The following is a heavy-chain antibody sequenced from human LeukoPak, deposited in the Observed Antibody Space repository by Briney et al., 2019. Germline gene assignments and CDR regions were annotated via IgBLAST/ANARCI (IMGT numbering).Heavy chain of an antibody. CDR1: GYTFTSYY. J-gene: IGHJ4*02. CDR3: ARAGSSSSIDY. D-gene: IGHD6-6*01. CDR2: INPSGRST. Sequence: ASVKVSCKASGYTFTSYYMHWVRQAPGQGLEWMGIINPSGRSTSYAQKLQGRVTMTRDMSTSTVYMELRSLRSEDTAVYYCARAGSSSSIDYWGQGTLVTVSS. V-gene: IGHV1-46*01.